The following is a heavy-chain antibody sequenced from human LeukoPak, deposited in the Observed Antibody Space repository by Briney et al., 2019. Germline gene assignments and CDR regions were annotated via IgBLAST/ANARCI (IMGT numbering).Heavy chain of an antibody. CDR2: ISYSGSP. CDR1: GGSISSYY. D-gene: IGHD2-21*01. Sequence: PSETLSLTCTVSGGSISSYYWSWIRLPPGKGLECIGYISYSGSPTYNPSLKSRVTMSVDTSKNQFSLKLRSVTAADTAVYYCARVGDWHYFDQWGQGTRVTVSS. J-gene: IGHJ4*02. CDR3: ARVGDWHYFDQ. V-gene: IGHV4-59*01.